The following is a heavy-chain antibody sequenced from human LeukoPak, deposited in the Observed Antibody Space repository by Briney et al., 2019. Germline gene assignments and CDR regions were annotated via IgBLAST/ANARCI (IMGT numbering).Heavy chain of an antibody. CDR2: ISYDGSNK. Sequence: GGSLRLSCAASGFTFSSYAMHWVRQAPGKGPEWVAVISYDGSNKYYADSVKGRFTISRDNSKNTLYLQMNSLRAEDTAVYYCARDDYYDSSGSMHYWGQGTLVTVSS. CDR3: ARDDYYDSSGSMHY. J-gene: IGHJ4*02. CDR1: GFTFSSYA. V-gene: IGHV3-30-3*01. D-gene: IGHD3-22*01.